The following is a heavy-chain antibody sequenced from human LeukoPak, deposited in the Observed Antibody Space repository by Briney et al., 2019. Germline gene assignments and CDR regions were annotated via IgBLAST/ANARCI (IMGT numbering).Heavy chain of an antibody. V-gene: IGHV1-46*01. CDR1: GYTFTIYY. Sequence: ASVKVSCKASGYTFTIYYMHWVRQAPGQGLEWMGIINPSGGSTSYAQKFQGRVTMTRDTSTSTVYMELSSLRSEDTAVYYCARAGTYYDFWSGYYTKGHFDYWGQGTLVTVSS. CDR2: INPSGGST. CDR3: ARAGTYYDFWSGYYTKGHFDY. J-gene: IGHJ4*02. D-gene: IGHD3-3*01.